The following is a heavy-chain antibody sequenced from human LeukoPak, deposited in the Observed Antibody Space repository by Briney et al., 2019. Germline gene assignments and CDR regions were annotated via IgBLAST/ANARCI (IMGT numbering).Heavy chain of an antibody. CDR2: IGGTGGNI. J-gene: IGHJ5*02. Sequence: PGGSLRLSCAASGLSFSNYAMYWVRQAPGKGLEWVSAIGGTGGNIFYTDSVRGRFTISRDNSKNTVYLQMNSLRAEDAAVYYCARGKLELGSWGQGTLVTVSS. D-gene: IGHD1-7*01. V-gene: IGHV3-23*01. CDR1: GLSFSNYA. CDR3: ARGKLELGS.